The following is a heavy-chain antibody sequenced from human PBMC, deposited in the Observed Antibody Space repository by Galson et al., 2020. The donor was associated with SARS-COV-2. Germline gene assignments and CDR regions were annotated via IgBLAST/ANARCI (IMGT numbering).Heavy chain of an antibody. CDR1: GYFISSGYY. Sequence: SQTLSLTCAVSGYFISSGYYWGWIRQPPGKGLEWIGSIYHSGSTYYNPSLKSRVTISVDTSKNQFSLKLSSVTAADTAVYYCTRGPVGLLVNSNFDYWGQGTLVTVSS. CDR3: TRGPVGLLVNSNFDY. J-gene: IGHJ4*02. CDR2: IYHSGST. D-gene: IGHD1-26*01. V-gene: IGHV4-38-2*01.